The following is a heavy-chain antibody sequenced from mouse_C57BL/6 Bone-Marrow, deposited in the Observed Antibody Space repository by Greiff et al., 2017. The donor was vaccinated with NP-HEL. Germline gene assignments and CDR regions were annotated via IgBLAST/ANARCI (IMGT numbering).Heavy chain of an antibody. CDR3: ARGGTHYSNSYYFDY. CDR1: DSEVFPIAY. Sequence: QVQLQQSGSELRSPGSSVKLSCKDFDSEVFPIAYMSWVRQKPGHGFEWIGGILPSIGRTIYGEKFEDKATLDADTLSNTAYVELNSLTSEDSAIYYCARGGTHYSNSYYFDYWGQGTTLTVSS. J-gene: IGHJ2*01. CDR2: ILPSIGRT. D-gene: IGHD2-5*01. V-gene: IGHV15-2*01.